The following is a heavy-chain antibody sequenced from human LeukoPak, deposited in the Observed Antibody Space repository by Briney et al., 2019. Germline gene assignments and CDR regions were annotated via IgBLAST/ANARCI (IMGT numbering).Heavy chain of an antibody. J-gene: IGHJ4*02. V-gene: IGHV3-21*06. Sequence: GGSLRLSCEAFGFSFSASSMNWVCQAPGKGLEWVSSIFGDGPGLYYADSVKGRFTISRDNGKNSVYLEMNSLRDDDTAVYYCTREGGSTDAGFWGQGTLVTVSS. CDR3: TREGGSTDAGF. D-gene: IGHD5/OR15-5a*01. CDR2: IFGDGPGL. CDR1: GFSFSASS.